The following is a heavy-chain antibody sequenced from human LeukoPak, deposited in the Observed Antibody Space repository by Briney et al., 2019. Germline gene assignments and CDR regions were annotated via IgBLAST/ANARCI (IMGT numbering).Heavy chain of an antibody. CDR2: SFYSGGT. J-gene: IGHJ4*02. D-gene: IGHD3-3*01. Sequence: SETLSLTCSVSGASITSAAYYWTWIRQHPGKGLEWIGHSFYSGGTHYNPSLKSRIAISRDTSKSQFSLTLSSVTAADTAVYYCARESTIWSGYYRPDFFDYWGQGTLVTVSS. CDR1: GASITSAAYY. V-gene: IGHV4-31*03. CDR3: ARESTIWSGYYRPDFFDY.